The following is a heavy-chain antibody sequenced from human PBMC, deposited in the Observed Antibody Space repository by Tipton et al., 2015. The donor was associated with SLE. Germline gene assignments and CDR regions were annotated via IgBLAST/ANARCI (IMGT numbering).Heavy chain of an antibody. CDR2: INHSGST. CDR1: GGSFSGYY. J-gene: IGHJ2*01. V-gene: IGHV4-34*01. Sequence: TLSLTCAVYGGSFSGYYWSWIRQPPGKGLEWIGEINHSGSTNYNPSLKSRVTISVDASKNQFSLKLSSVTAADTAVYYCARDKGDGWGSFFDLWGRGTLVTVSS. CDR3: ARDKGDGWGSFFDL. D-gene: IGHD5-24*01.